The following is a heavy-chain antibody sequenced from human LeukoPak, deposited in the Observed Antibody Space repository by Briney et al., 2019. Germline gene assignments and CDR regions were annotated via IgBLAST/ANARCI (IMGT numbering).Heavy chain of an antibody. V-gene: IGHV1-8*01. CDR2: MNPNSGNT. Sequence: ASVKVSCKASGYTFTSYDINWVRQATRQGLEWMGWMNPNSGNTGYAQKFQGRVTMTRNTSISTAYMELSSLRSEDTAVYYCARGNLGSGEDDYWGQGTLVTVSS. D-gene: IGHD7-27*01. CDR3: ARGNLGSGEDDY. CDR1: GYTFTSYD. J-gene: IGHJ4*02.